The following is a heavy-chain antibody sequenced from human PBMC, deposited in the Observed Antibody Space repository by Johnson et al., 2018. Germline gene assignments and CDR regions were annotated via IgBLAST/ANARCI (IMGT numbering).Heavy chain of an antibody. Sequence: QVQLVQSGAEVKKPGASXKVSCKVSGYTLTELSMHWVRQAPGKGLEWMGSVDPEDGESIYAQKFQGRVTMIEDTSTDTAYMELSSLRSEDTAVYDCATAFLTPEAFDIWGQGTMVTVSS. D-gene: IGHD2/OR15-2a*01. CDR1: GYTLTELS. CDR3: ATAFLTPEAFDI. J-gene: IGHJ3*02. CDR2: VDPEDGES. V-gene: IGHV1-24*01.